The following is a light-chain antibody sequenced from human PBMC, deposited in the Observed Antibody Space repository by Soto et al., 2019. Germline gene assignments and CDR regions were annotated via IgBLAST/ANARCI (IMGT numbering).Light chain of an antibody. CDR3: HHSGNSHGT. J-gene: IGKJ1*01. CDR2: GAS. V-gene: IGKV3-20*01. Sequence: IVLAQSPGTLSLSPGERATLSCRASQTISSRYLTWYQQKSGQVPRLLIYGASSWATGIPDRFSGSGSGADFTLTISRLEPEDVAVYYCHHSGNSHGTFGQGTKVEIK. CDR1: QTISSRY.